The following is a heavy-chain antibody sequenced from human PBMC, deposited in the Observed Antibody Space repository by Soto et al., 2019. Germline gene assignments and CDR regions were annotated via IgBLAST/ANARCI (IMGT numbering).Heavy chain of an antibody. CDR2: ISSSSSYI. CDR3: ARDSLIHDAFDI. CDR1: GFTFSSYS. V-gene: IGHV3-21*01. D-gene: IGHD3-16*01. J-gene: IGHJ3*02. Sequence: EVQLVESGGGLVKPGGSLRLSCAASGFTFSSYSMNWVRQAPGKGLEWVSSISSSSSYIYYADSVKGRFTISRDNAKTSLYLQMNSLRAEDTAVYYCARDSLIHDAFDIWGQGTMVTVSS.